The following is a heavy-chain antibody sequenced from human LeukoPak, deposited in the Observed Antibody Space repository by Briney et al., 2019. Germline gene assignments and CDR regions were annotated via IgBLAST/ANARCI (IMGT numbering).Heavy chain of an antibody. CDR2: IYHSGST. V-gene: IGHV4-38-2*02. D-gene: IGHD3-9*01. Sequence: SETLSLTCTVSGYSISSGYYWGWIRQPPGKGLEWIGSIYHSGSTYYNPSLKSRVTISVDTSKNQFSLKLSSVTAADTAVYYCARVYDILTGYSAFSFDYWGQGTLVTVSS. CDR1: GYSISSGYY. J-gene: IGHJ4*02. CDR3: ARVYDILTGYSAFSFDY.